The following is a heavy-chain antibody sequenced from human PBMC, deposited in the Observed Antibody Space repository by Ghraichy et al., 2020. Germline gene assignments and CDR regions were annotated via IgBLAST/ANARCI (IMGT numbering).Heavy chain of an antibody. CDR3: ARDRVAELDYYDSSGYYGY. CDR2: ISYDGSNK. Sequence: GGSLRLSCAASGFTFSSYAMHWVRQAPGKGLEWVAVISYDGSNKYYADSVKGRFTISRDNSKNTLYLQMNRLRAEDTAVYYCARDRVAELDYYDSSGYYGYWGQGTVVTVPS. D-gene: IGHD3-22*01. J-gene: IGHJ4*02. CDR1: GFTFSSYA. V-gene: IGHV3-30-3*01.